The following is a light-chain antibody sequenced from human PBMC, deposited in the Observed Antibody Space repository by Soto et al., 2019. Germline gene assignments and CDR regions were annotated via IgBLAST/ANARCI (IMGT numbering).Light chain of an antibody. J-gene: IGKJ1*01. CDR1: QSGSSN. Sequence: IVLTQSPAKLSVSPGERATLSCRARQSGSSNLTWCQHKPVQAPRLLIYRASSSATCIPYRFSLRGSVTEFTRTINGLRPDHFATDHCLQYMVYGTVGQRAKV. CDR3: LQYMVYGT. V-gene: IGKV3D-15*01. CDR2: RAS.